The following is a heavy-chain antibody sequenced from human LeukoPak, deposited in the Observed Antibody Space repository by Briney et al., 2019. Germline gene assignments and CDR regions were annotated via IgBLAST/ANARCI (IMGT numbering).Heavy chain of an antibody. CDR2: INWNGGST. V-gene: IGHV3-20*01. J-gene: IGHJ4*02. CDR1: GFTFDDYG. CDR3: ARNYYDSGAPSDY. Sequence: GGSLRLSCAASGFTFDDYGVSWVRQAPGKGLEWGSGINWNGGSTGYADSVKGRFTISRDNAKNSLYLQMNSLKAEDTALYHCARNYYDSGAPSDYWGQGTLVTVSS. D-gene: IGHD3-22*01.